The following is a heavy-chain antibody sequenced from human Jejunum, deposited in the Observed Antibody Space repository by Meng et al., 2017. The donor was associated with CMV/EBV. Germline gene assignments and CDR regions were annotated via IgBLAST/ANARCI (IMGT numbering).Heavy chain of an antibody. CDR3: VRDRFGVITPDVFDI. V-gene: IGHV3-74*01. CDR2: INSDGSST. J-gene: IGHJ3*02. Sequence: GLTFTRYWMNWVRQVPGKGLMWVPRINSDGSSTDYADSVKGRFTISRDNAKNTLYLQMNSLRAEDTAVYYCVRDRFGVITPDVFDIWGQGTMVTVSS. CDR1: GLTFTRYW. D-gene: IGHD3-10*01.